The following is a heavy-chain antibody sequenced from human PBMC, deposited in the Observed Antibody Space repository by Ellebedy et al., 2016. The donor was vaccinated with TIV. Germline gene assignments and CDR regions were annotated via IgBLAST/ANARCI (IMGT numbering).Heavy chain of an antibody. Sequence: PGGSLRLSCKGSGYSFTTYWIGWVRQMPGKGLEWMGIVYPGYSDTRYSPSFEGLVTISADESDNTAYLQWSSLKASDTAIYVCARERVARGAGVAFDIWGQGTMVTVSS. CDR3: ARERVARGAGVAFDI. CDR2: VYPGYSDT. V-gene: IGHV5-51*01. CDR1: GYSFTTYW. J-gene: IGHJ3*02. D-gene: IGHD3-10*01.